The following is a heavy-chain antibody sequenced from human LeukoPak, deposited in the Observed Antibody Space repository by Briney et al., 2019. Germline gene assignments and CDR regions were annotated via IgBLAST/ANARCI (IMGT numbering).Heavy chain of an antibody. D-gene: IGHD3-22*01. Sequence: GRSLRLSCAASGFTVSSNYMSWVRQAPGEGLEWVSVIYSGGSTYYADSVKGRFTISRHNSKNTLYLQMNSLRAEDTAVYYCARGRGHYYDSSGYYYLTTNWFDPWGQGTLVTVSS. CDR1: GFTVSSNY. J-gene: IGHJ5*02. CDR3: ARGRGHYYDSSGYYYLTTNWFDP. V-gene: IGHV3-53*04. CDR2: IYSGGST.